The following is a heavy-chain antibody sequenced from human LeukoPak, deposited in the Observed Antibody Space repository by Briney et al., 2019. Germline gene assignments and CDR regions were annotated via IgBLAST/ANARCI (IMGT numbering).Heavy chain of an antibody. CDR3: ARDLIAVRGEYYFDY. D-gene: IGHD3-10*01. CDR2: ISSSGSTI. J-gene: IGHJ4*02. Sequence: QPGGSLRLSCAASGFTFSSYEMNWVRQAPGKGLEWVSYISSSGSTIYYADSVKGRFTISRDNAKNSLYLQMNSLRDEDTAVYYCARDLIAVRGEYYFDYWGQGTLVTVSS. CDR1: GFTFSSYE. V-gene: IGHV3-48*03.